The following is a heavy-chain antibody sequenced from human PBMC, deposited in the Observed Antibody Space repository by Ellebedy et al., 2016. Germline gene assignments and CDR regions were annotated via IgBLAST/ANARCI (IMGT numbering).Heavy chain of an antibody. J-gene: IGHJ4*02. V-gene: IGHV1-8*01. D-gene: IGHD3-10*01. CDR1: GYTFTSYD. CDR3: ARGPGVRVVRGVMVY. Sequence: ASVKVSCXASGYTFTSYDINWVRQATGQGLEWMGWMNPNSGNTGYAQKFQGRVTMTRNTSISTAYMELSSLRSEDTAVYYCARGPGVRVVRGVMVYWGQGTLVTVSS. CDR2: MNPNSGNT.